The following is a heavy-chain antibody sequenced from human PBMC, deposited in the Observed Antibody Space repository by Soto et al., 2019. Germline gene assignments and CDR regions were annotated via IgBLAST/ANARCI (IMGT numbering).Heavy chain of an antibody. Sequence: GESLKISCAASGFTFSSYAMGWVRQAPGKGLEWVSSIDSSGGSTYYADSVKGRFTMSRDKSKNTLYLQMNSLRAEDTAVYYCARRLLGATVTYFDYWGQGTLVTVSS. CDR3: ARRLLGATVTYFDY. CDR1: GFTFSSYA. J-gene: IGHJ4*01. CDR2: IDSSGGST. V-gene: IGHV3-23*01. D-gene: IGHD1-26*01.